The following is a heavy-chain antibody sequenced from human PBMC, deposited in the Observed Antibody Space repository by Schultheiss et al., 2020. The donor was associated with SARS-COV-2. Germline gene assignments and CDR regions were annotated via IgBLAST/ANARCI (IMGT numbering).Heavy chain of an antibody. CDR2: ISAYNGNT. V-gene: IGHV1-18*01. Sequence: ASVKVSCKASEFTFTSSAMQWVRQATGQGLEWMGWISAYNGNTNYAQKLQGRVTMTTDTSTSTAYMELRSLRSEDTAVYYCARGIVVVPAAIIPYGMDVWGQGTTVTVSS. J-gene: IGHJ6*02. D-gene: IGHD2-2*01. CDR3: ARGIVVVPAAIIPYGMDV. CDR1: EFTFTSSA.